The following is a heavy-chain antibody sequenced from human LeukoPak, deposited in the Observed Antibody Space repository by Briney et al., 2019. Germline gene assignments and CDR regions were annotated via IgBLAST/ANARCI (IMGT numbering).Heavy chain of an antibody. CDR1: GFTFSSYS. CDR2: ISGSGGST. V-gene: IGHV3-23*01. J-gene: IGHJ5*02. CDR3: AKSVGYYDSSDNWFDP. Sequence: GGSLRLSCAASGFTFSSYSMNWVRQTPGKGLEWVSAISGSGGSTYYADSVKGRFTISRDNSKNTLYLQMNSLRAEDTAVYYCAKSVGYYDSSDNWFDPWGQGTLVTVSS. D-gene: IGHD3-22*01.